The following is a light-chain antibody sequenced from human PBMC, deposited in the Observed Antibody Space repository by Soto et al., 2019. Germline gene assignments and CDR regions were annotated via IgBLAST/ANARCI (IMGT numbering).Light chain of an antibody. CDR1: NSDVGDYNH. J-gene: IGLJ1*01. CDR2: EVT. V-gene: IGLV2-14*01. CDR3: SSYTIRGTLEV. Sequence: QSVLTQPASVSGSPGQSITISCTGTNSDVGDYNHVSWYQLHPGTAPKLLIYEVTFRPSGVPDRFSGSKSGNTAYLTISGLQAEDEGDYYCSSYTIRGTLEVFGSGTKLTVL.